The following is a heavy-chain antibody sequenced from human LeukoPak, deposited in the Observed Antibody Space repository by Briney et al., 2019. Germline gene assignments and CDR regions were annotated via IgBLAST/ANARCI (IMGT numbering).Heavy chain of an antibody. D-gene: IGHD6-19*01. CDR1: GGSISSGG. CDR2: ISYDGSNK. J-gene: IGHJ4*02. CDR3: AKFIAVAGNDY. Sequence: PSETLSLTCTVSGGSISSGGYYWSWVRQAPGKGLEWVAVISYDGSNKYYADSVKGRFTISRDNSKNTLYLQMNSLRAEDTAVYYCAKFIAVAGNDYWGQGTLVTVSS. V-gene: IGHV3-30*18.